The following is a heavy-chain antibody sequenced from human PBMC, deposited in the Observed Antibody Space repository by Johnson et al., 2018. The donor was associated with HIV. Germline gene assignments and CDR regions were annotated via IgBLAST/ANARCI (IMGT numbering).Heavy chain of an antibody. J-gene: IGHJ3*01. V-gene: IGHV3-11*04. CDR2: ISSSGSTI. D-gene: IGHD3-16*01. CDR1: GFTFSDYY. Sequence: QMLLVESGGGLVKPGGSLRLSCAASGFTFSDYYMSWIRQAPGKGLEWVSYISSSGSTIYYADSVKGRFTISRDNAKNSLYLQMNSLRGEDTAMYYCAKDGGRWSYSFDVWGQGTMVSVSS. CDR3: AKDGGRWSYSFDV.